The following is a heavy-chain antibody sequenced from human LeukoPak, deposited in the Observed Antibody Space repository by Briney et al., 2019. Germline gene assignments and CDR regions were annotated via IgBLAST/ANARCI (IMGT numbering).Heavy chain of an antibody. CDR3: ARNYYDSSTLGPNTSGVSRAFDI. D-gene: IGHD3-22*01. CDR1: GYSFTSYW. Sequence: GESPKISCKGSGYSFTSYWIGWVRQMPGKGLEWMGIIYSGDSDTRYTPSFQGHVTISADKSISPASLQWSSLKASDTAMCYCARNYYDSSTLGPNTSGVSRAFDIWGQGTMVTVSS. J-gene: IGHJ3*02. CDR2: IYSGDSDT. V-gene: IGHV5-51*01.